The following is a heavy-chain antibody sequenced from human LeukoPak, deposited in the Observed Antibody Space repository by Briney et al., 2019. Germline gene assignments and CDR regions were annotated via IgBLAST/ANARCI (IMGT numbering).Heavy chain of an antibody. CDR2: ISSSSSYI. Sequence: PGGSLRPSCAASGFTFSSYSMNWVRQAPGKGLEWVSSISSSSSYIYYADSVKGRFTISRDNAKNSLYLQMNSLRAEDTAVYYCARGALTGYPIDYWGQGTLVTVSS. CDR3: ARGALTGYPIDY. CDR1: GFTFSSYS. V-gene: IGHV3-21*01. D-gene: IGHD3-9*01. J-gene: IGHJ4*02.